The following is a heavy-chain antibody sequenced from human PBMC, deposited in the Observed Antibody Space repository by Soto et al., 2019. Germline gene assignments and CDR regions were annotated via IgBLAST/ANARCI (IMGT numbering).Heavy chain of an antibody. CDR1: GFTFSSYS. J-gene: IGHJ6*03. CDR2: ISSSSSTI. Sequence: EVQLVESGGGLVQPGGSLRLSCAASGFTFSSYSMNWVRQAPGKGLEWVSYISSSSSTIYYADSVKGRFTISRDNAKNSLYLQMNSLRAEDTAVYYCARDALWFGEFADYMDVWGKGTTVTVSS. V-gene: IGHV3-48*01. D-gene: IGHD3-10*01. CDR3: ARDALWFGEFADYMDV.